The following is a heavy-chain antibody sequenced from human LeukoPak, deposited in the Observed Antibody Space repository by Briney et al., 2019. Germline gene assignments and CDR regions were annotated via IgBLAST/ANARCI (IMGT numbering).Heavy chain of an antibody. CDR2: ISGSGGNT. CDR1: GFTFSSYA. J-gene: IGHJ5*02. Sequence: GGSLRLSCAASGFTFSSYAMSWVRQAPGKGLEWVSAISGSGGNTYYADSVKGRFTISRDNSKNTLYLQMNSLRAEDTAVYYCAKDQFSSGLNWFDPWGQGTLVTVSS. V-gene: IGHV3-23*01. D-gene: IGHD6-19*01. CDR3: AKDQFSSGLNWFDP.